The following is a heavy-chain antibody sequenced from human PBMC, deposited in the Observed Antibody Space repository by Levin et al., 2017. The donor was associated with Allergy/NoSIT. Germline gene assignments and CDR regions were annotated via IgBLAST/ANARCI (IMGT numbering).Heavy chain of an antibody. V-gene: IGHV4-30-2*01. J-gene: IGHJ4*02. Sequence: SQTLSLTCAVSGGSISSGGYSWSWIRQPPRKGLEWIGYIYHSGSTYYNPSLKSRVTISVDRSKNQFSLNLSSVTAADTAVYYCARTDPMYYFDYWGQGTLVTVSS. CDR3: ARTDPMYYFDY. CDR1: GGSISSGGYS. CDR2: IYHSGST.